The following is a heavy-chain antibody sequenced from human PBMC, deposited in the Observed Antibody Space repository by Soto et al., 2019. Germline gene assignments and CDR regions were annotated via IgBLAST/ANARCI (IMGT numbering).Heavy chain of an antibody. Sequence: QVQLQESGPGLVKPSQTLSLTCTVSGGSISSGGYYWSWIRQHPGKGLEWIGYIYYSGSTYYNPSLTSRVTISVDTSKNQFSLKLSSVTAADTAVYSCACRIAAAGLDYWGQGTLVTVSS. V-gene: IGHV4-31*03. CDR3: ACRIAAAGLDY. CDR1: GGSISSGGYY. D-gene: IGHD6-13*01. J-gene: IGHJ4*02. CDR2: IYYSGST.